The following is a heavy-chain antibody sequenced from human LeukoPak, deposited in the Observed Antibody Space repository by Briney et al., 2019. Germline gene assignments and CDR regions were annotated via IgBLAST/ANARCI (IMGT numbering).Heavy chain of an antibody. J-gene: IGHJ4*02. CDR1: GYSISSGYY. Sequence: PSETLSLTCAVSGYSISSGYYWGWIRQPPGKGLEWIGSIYHSGSTYYNPSLKSRVTISVDTSKNRFSLKLSSVTAADTAVYYCAVRIAVKNFDYWGQGTLVTVSS. CDR3: AVRIAVKNFDY. V-gene: IGHV4-38-2*01. CDR2: IYHSGST. D-gene: IGHD6-19*01.